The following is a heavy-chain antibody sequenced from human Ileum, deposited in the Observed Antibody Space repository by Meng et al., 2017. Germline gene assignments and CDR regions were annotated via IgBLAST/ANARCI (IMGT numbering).Heavy chain of an antibody. CDR2: INNDGSDT. CDR3: ARDMPHNWFDP. Sequence: GESLKISCAASGFTFSNYWMHWVRQAPGKGLVWVSRINNDGSDTTYADSVKGRFTISRDNAQNMLYLQMNSLRVEDTAVYYCARDMPHNWFDPWGQGTLVTVSS. D-gene: IGHD2-2*01. V-gene: IGHV3-74*01. CDR1: GFTFSNYW. J-gene: IGHJ5*02.